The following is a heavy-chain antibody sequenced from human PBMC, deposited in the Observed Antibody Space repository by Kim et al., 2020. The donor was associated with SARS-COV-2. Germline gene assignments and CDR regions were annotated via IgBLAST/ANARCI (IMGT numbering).Heavy chain of an antibody. CDR3: ARDSSNLDYYGMDV. V-gene: IGHV4-31*02. J-gene: IGHJ6*02. D-gene: IGHD2-15*01. Sequence: NPSLKSRVTISVDTSKNQFSLKLSSVTAADTAVYYCARDSSNLDYYGMDVWGQGTTVTVSS.